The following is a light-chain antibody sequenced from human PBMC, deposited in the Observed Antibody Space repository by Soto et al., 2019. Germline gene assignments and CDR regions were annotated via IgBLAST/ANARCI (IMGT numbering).Light chain of an antibody. Sequence: ETVMTQSPAILSVSPGERVTLSCRASQSVSTNLAWYQQKPGQAPRLLIYGTSTRATGIPARFSGSGSGTEFTLTISSLQSEDLSVYYCQQYNNWPLTFGGGTRVEIK. CDR3: QQYNNWPLT. CDR1: QSVSTN. J-gene: IGKJ4*01. V-gene: IGKV3-15*01. CDR2: GTS.